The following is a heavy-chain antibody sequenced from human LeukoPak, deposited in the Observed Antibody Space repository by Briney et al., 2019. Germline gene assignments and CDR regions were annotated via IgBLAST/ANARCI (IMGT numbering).Heavy chain of an antibody. CDR2: ISYDGSNK. CDR3: AKDGSDYVWGSYRPDSVFDY. Sequence: GGSLTLSCAASGFTFSSYGMHWVRQAPGKGLEWVAVISYDGSNKYYADSVKGRFTISRDNSKNTLYLQMNSLRAEDTAVYYCAKDGSDYVWGSYRPDSVFDYWGQGTLVTVSS. CDR1: GFTFSSYG. D-gene: IGHD3-16*02. V-gene: IGHV3-30*18. J-gene: IGHJ4*02.